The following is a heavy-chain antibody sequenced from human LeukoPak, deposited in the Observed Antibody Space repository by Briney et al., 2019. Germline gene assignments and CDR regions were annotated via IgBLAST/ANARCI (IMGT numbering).Heavy chain of an antibody. Sequence: SETLSLTCTVSGGSISSSSYYWGWIRQPPGKGLEWIGNIFYGGSTYYNPSLKSRVTMSLDTSKNQFSLKLSSVTAADTAVYYCARDLFTVTAVWGQGTLVTVSS. J-gene: IGHJ4*02. CDR1: GGSISSSSYY. CDR2: IFYGGST. D-gene: IGHD2-21*02. CDR3: ARDLFTVTAV. V-gene: IGHV4-39*07.